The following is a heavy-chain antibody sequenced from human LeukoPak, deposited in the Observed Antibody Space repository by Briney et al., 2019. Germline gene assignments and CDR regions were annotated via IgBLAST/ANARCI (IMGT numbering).Heavy chain of an antibody. CDR2: IRSKAYGGTT. V-gene: IGHV3-49*04. J-gene: IGHJ5*02. Sequence: PGGSLRLSCTASGFTFGDYAMSWVRQAPGKGLEWVGFIRSKAYGGTTEYAASVKGRFTISRDDSKSIAYLQMNSPKTEDTAVYYCTRDGYYYDSSGYSVSWGQGTLVTVSS. CDR1: GFTFGDYA. D-gene: IGHD3-22*01. CDR3: TRDGYYYDSSGYSVS.